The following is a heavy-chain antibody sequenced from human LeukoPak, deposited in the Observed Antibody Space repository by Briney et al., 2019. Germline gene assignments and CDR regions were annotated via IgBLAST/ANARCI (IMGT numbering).Heavy chain of an antibody. D-gene: IGHD3-3*01. Sequence: PSETLSLTCTVSGGSISSYYWSWIRQPPGKGLEWIGYIYYSGSTNYNPSLKSRVTISVDTSKNQFSLKLSSVTAADTAVYYCAGGLPNYDFWSGYYDVYYFDYWGQGTLVTVSS. J-gene: IGHJ4*02. CDR2: IYYSGST. CDR3: AGGLPNYDFWSGYYDVYYFDY. V-gene: IGHV4-59*01. CDR1: GGSISSYY.